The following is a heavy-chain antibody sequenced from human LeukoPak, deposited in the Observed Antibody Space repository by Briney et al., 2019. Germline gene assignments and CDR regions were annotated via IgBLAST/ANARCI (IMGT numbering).Heavy chain of an antibody. Sequence: PGGSLRLSCAASGFTFSSYAMHWVRQAPGKGLEWVAVISYDGGNKYYADSVKGRFTISRDNSKNTLYLQMNSLRAEDTAVYYCARDRIRGAPDYFDYWGQGTLVTVSS. CDR1: GFTFSSYA. CDR2: ISYDGGNK. J-gene: IGHJ4*02. D-gene: IGHD3-10*01. V-gene: IGHV3-30-3*01. CDR3: ARDRIRGAPDYFDY.